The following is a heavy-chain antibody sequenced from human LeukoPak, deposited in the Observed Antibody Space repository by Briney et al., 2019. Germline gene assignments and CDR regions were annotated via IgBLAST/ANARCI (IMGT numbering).Heavy chain of an antibody. V-gene: IGHV3-23*01. D-gene: IGHD5-18*01. Sequence: PGGSLRLSCAASGFTFSGYAMSWVRQAPGKGLEWVSAISGSGGSTYYADSVKGRFTISRDNSKNTLYLQMNSLRAEDTAVYYCAKDTGYSYGYSFFDYWGQGTLVTVSS. J-gene: IGHJ4*02. CDR3: AKDTGYSYGYSFFDY. CDR1: GFTFSGYA. CDR2: ISGSGGST.